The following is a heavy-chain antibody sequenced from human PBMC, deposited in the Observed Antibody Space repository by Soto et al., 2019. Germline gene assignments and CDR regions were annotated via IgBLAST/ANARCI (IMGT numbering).Heavy chain of an antibody. Sequence: QPGGSLRLSCAASGFTFSSYSISWVRQAPGKGLEWVSGFRTGGDDGTTYYADSVKGRFTISRDNSKNTLFLQMNSLRAEDTAIYYCAKKVNSGPGSQYFDYWGQGTLVTVSS. J-gene: IGHJ4*02. CDR2: FRTGGDDGTT. V-gene: IGHV3-23*01. CDR3: AKKVNSGPGSQYFDY. CDR1: GFTFSSYS. D-gene: IGHD3-10*01.